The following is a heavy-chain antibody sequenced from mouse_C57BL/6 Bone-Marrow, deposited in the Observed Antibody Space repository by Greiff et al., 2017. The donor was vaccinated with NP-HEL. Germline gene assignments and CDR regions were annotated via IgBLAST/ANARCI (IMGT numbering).Heavy chain of an antibody. CDR3: ARTVVAPYWYFDV. V-gene: IGHV5-16*01. Sequence: EVKLVESEGGLVQPGSSMKLSCTASGFTFSDYYMAWVRQVPEKGLEWVANINYDGSSTYYLDSLKSRFIISRDNAKNILYLQMSSLKSEDTATYYCARTVVAPYWYFDVWGTGTTVTVSS. J-gene: IGHJ1*03. CDR2: INYDGSST. CDR1: GFTFSDYY. D-gene: IGHD1-1*01.